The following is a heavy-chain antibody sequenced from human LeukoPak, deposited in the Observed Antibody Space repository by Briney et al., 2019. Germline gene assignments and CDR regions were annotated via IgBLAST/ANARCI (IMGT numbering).Heavy chain of an antibody. V-gene: IGHV3-23*01. Sequence: PGGSLRLSCAASGFTFSSYAMNWVRQAPGKGLEWVSAISGSGGSTYYADSVKGRFTISRDNSKNTLYLQVNRLRVEDTAVYYCARKEIQIPLRYFDYWGQGSLVTVSS. CDR3: ARKEIQIPLRYFDY. CDR1: GFTFSSYA. CDR2: ISGSGGST. J-gene: IGHJ4*02. D-gene: IGHD3-9*01.